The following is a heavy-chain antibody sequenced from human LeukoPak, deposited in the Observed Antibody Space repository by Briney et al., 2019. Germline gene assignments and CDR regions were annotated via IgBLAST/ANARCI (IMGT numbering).Heavy chain of an antibody. CDR3: ARDSYGSDY. D-gene: IGHD3-16*01. CDR2: IIPSGGGT. Sequence: GASVKVSCKASGYTFTGYYMHWVRQAPGQGLEWMGRIIPSGGGTTYAQKFQGRVTMTRDMSTNIVYMELSSLRSEDTALYYCARDSYGSDYWGQGTLVTVSS. J-gene: IGHJ4*02. V-gene: IGHV1-46*01. CDR1: GYTFTGYY.